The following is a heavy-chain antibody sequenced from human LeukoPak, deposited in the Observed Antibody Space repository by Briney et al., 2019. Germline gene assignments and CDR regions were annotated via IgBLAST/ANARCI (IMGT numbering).Heavy chain of an antibody. CDR2: IDQDESDE. CDR3: ARESTRDRPGC. Sequence: GGSLRLSCAASGFTFNSYSMNWVRQAPGKGLEWVANIDQDESDENYVDSVKGRFTISRDDAKNLLYLQMSSLRAEDTAVYYCARESTRDRPGCWGQGTLVTVSS. D-gene: IGHD6-19*01. V-gene: IGHV3-7*01. CDR1: GFTFNSYS. J-gene: IGHJ4*02.